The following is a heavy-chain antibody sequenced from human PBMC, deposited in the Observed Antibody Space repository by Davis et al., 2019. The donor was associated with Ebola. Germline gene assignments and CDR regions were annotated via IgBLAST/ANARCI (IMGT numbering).Heavy chain of an antibody. Sequence: GESLKISCAASGFTFSSYGMHWVRQAPGKGLEWVAVIWYDGSNKYYADSVKGRFTISRDNSKKTLYLQMNSLRAEDTAVYYCARGPDFGLGSYFDYWGQGTLVTVSS. D-gene: IGHD3/OR15-3a*01. CDR2: IWYDGSNK. CDR3: ARGPDFGLGSYFDY. V-gene: IGHV3-33*01. CDR1: GFTFSSYG. J-gene: IGHJ4*02.